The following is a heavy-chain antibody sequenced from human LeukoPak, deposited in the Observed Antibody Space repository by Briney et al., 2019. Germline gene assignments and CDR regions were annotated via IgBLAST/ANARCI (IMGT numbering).Heavy chain of an antibody. V-gene: IGHV3-20*04. CDR3: AKDFDWLPCAFDS. J-gene: IGHJ3*02. Sequence: RAGGSLRLSCAASGLTFDDYGMSWVRQAPGKGLEWVSGTSWNGDSTGYADSVKGRFTISRDNAKNSLYLQINSLRAKDTALYYCAKDFDWLPCAFDSWGQGTMVTVAS. CDR1: GLTFDDYG. CDR2: TSWNGDST. D-gene: IGHD3-9*01.